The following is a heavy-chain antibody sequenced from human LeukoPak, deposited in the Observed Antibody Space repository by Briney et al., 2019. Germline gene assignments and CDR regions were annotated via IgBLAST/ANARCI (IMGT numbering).Heavy chain of an antibody. D-gene: IGHD2-15*01. CDR2: ISGYTGDT. V-gene: IGHV1-18*01. Sequence: AASVKVSCKSSGYTFTNFDIYWVRQAPGQGLECMGWISGYTGDTKYAQIFQGRFTVTTDTSTSTAYMELRSLTYDDTAVYYCARAGYCGDGGCRGGSAFDVWGQGTMVTVSS. J-gene: IGHJ3*01. CDR1: GYTFTNFD. CDR3: ARAGYCGDGGCRGGSAFDV.